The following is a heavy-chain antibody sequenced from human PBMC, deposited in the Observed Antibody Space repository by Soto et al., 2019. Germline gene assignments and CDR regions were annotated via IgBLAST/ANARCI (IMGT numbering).Heavy chain of an antibody. J-gene: IGHJ4*02. V-gene: IGHV3-30*03. Sequence: PGGSLRLSCAASGFTFSHYAMHWARQAPGKGLECVAVISYDGGNKNYADSVKGRFTISRDNSENTLYLQMNSLRGEDTAVYYCARAWSTSGGRLDYWGQGALVTVSS. D-gene: IGHD5-12*01. CDR2: ISYDGGNK. CDR1: GFTFSHYA. CDR3: ARAWSTSGGRLDY.